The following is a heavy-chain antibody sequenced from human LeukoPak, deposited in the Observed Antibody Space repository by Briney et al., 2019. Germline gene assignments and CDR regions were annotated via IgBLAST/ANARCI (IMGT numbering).Heavy chain of an antibody. CDR1: GGSFSGYY. D-gene: IGHD6-19*01. CDR2: INHSGST. CDR3: AVGIAVAGTWELLSCFDY. J-gene: IGHJ4*02. V-gene: IGHV4-34*01. Sequence: NTSETLSLTCAVYGGSFSGYYWSWIRQPPGKGLEWIGEINHSGSTNYNPSLKSRVTISVDTSKNQFSLKLSSVTAADTAVYYCAVGIAVAGTWELLSCFDYWGQGTLVTVSS.